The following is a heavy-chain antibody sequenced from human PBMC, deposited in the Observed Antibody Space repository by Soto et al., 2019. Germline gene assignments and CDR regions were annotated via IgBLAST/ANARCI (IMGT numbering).Heavy chain of an antibody. CDR1: GFTFSSYG. V-gene: IGHV3-30*18. D-gene: IGHD2-15*01. CDR2: ISYDGSNK. Sequence: GGSLRLSCAASGFTFSSYGMHWVRQAPGKGLEWVAVISYDGSNKYYADSVKGRFTISRDNSKNTLYLQMNSLRAEDTAVYYCAKASNGGNYFDYWGQGTLVTVSS. J-gene: IGHJ4*02. CDR3: AKASNGGNYFDY.